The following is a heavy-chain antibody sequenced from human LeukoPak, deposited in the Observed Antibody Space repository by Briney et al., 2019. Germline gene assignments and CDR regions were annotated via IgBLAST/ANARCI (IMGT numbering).Heavy chain of an antibody. J-gene: IGHJ4*02. D-gene: IGHD3-22*01. CDR2: INHRGST. CDR1: GGSFGNNY. V-gene: IGHV4-34*01. Sequence: PSETLSLTCAVYGGSFGNNYWTWIRQPPGKGLEWIGEINHRGSTNYNPSLKSRVTISVDTSKNQFSLKLSSVTAADTAVYYCARRRGMYYYDSSGYYNYWGQGTLVTVSS. CDR3: ARRRGMYYYDSSGYYNY.